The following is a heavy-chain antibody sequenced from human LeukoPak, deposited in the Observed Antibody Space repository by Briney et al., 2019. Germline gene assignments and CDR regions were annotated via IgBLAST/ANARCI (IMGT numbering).Heavy chain of an antibody. CDR1: GFTFNVYT. CDR3: ASTVAHYSSSFDY. CDR2: ISSNGGGT. J-gene: IGHJ4*02. Sequence: GGSLRLSCSASGFTFNVYTMYWVRQAPGKGLEYVSAISSNGGGTYADSVKGRFTISRDNAKNSLYLQMNSLRAEDTAVYYCASTVAHYSSSFDYWGQGTLVTVSS. V-gene: IGHV3-64*04. D-gene: IGHD6-6*01.